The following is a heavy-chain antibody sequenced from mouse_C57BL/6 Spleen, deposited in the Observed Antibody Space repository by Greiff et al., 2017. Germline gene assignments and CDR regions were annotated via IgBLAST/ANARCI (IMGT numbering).Heavy chain of an antibody. CDR3: ARDRHYYGSSPYAMDY. J-gene: IGHJ4*01. CDR2: INYDGSST. V-gene: IGHV5-16*01. Sequence: EVQRVESEGGLVQPGSSMKLSCTASGFTFSDYYMAWVRQVPEKGLEWVANINYDGSSTYYLDSLKSRFIISRDNAKNILYLQMSSLKSEDTATYYCARDRHYYGSSPYAMDYWGQGTSVTVSS. CDR1: GFTFSDYY. D-gene: IGHD1-1*01.